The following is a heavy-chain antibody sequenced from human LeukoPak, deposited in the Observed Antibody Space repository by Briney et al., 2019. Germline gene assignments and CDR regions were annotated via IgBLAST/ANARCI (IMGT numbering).Heavy chain of an antibody. CDR1: GFTFSNYG. Sequence: GGSLRLSCAASGFTFSNYGMLWVRQAPGKGLEWVSFIRSDGSNKYYADSVKGRFTISRDNSKNTLYLQMNSLRVEGTAVYYCAKDRTELGDFVDYWGQGTLVSVSS. V-gene: IGHV3-30*02. CDR3: AKDRTELGDFVDY. CDR2: IRSDGSNK. J-gene: IGHJ4*02. D-gene: IGHD2-21*02.